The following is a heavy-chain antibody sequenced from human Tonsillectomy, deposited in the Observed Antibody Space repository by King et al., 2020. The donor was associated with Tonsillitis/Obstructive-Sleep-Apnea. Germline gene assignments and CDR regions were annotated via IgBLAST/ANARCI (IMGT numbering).Heavy chain of an antibody. CDR2: IIPIFGTA. CDR3: ARGGYDSSGYYPDAFDI. D-gene: IGHD3-22*01. Sequence: QIQLVQSGAEVKKPGSSVKVSCKASGGTFSSYAISWVRQAPGQGLEWMGGIIPIFGTANYAQKFQGRVTITADESTSTAYMELSSLRSADTAGYYCARGGYDSSGYYPDAFDIWGQGTMVTVSS. CDR1: GGTFSSYA. J-gene: IGHJ3*02. V-gene: IGHV1-69*12.